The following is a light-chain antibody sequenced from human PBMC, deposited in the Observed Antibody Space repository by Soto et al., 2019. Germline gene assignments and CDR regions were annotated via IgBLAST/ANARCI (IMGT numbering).Light chain of an antibody. CDR3: QQYGSSGT. J-gene: IGKJ1*01. Sequence: EMVLTQSAGTLSLSRGERATRSGMASQSVSNNYLAWYQQKPAQAPRLLIYGASNRATGIPDRFSGSGSGTDFTLTISRLEPEDFAVYYCQQYGSSGTFGQGTKVDIK. V-gene: IGKV3-20*01. CDR1: QSVSNNY. CDR2: GAS.